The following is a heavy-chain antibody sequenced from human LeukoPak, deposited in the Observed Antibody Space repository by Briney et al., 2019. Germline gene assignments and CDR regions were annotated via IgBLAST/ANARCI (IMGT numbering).Heavy chain of an antibody. J-gene: IGHJ4*02. CDR2: IKQDGSEK. D-gene: IGHD3-22*01. Sequence: GGSLRLSCAASGFTFSSYWMSWVRQAPGKGLEWVANIKQDGSEKYYVGSVKGRFTISRDNAKNSLYLQMNSLRAEDTAVYYCARVYYYYDSSGYSFDYWGQGTLVTVSS. CDR1: GFTFSSYW. V-gene: IGHV3-7*01. CDR3: ARVYYYYDSSGYSFDY.